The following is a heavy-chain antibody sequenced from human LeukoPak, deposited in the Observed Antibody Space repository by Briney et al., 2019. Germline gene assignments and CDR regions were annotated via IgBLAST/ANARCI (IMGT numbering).Heavy chain of an antibody. V-gene: IGHV1-69*05. J-gene: IGHJ6*03. CDR2: IILIFGTA. CDR3: ARDRILLWFGELPRDYYYYYMDV. CDR1: GGTFSSYA. Sequence: EASVKVSCKASGGTFSSYAISWVRQAPGQGLEWMGRIILIFGTANYAQKFQGRVTITTDESTSTAYMELSSLRSEDTAVYYCARDRILLWFGELPRDYYYYYMDVWGKGTTVTVSS. D-gene: IGHD3-10*01.